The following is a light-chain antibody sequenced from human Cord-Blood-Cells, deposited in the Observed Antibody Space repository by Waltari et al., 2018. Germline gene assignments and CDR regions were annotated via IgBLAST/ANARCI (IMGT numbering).Light chain of an antibody. CDR1: SSDVGGYNY. Sequence: QSALTPPASVPGSPGQSITISCTGTSSDVGGYNYVSWYQQHPGKAPKLMIYEVSNRPSGVSNRFSGSKSGNTASLTISGLQAEDEADYYCSSYTSSSTYVFGTGTKVTVL. V-gene: IGLV2-14*01. CDR3: SSYTSSSTYV. CDR2: EVS. J-gene: IGLJ1*01.